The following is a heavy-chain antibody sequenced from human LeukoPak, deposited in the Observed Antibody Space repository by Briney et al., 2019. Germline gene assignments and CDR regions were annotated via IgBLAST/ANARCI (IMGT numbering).Heavy chain of an antibody. J-gene: IGHJ4*02. D-gene: IGHD6-6*01. V-gene: IGHV1-2*02. CDR2: INPNSGGT. CDR1: GYTFTGYY. CDR3: ALISSIAARPDTEYFDY. Sequence: GASVKVSCKASGYTFTGYYMHWVRQAPGQGLEWMGWINPNSGGTNYAQKFQGRVTMTRDTSISTAYMELSRLRSDDTAVYYCALISSIAARPDTEYFDYWGQGTLVTVSS.